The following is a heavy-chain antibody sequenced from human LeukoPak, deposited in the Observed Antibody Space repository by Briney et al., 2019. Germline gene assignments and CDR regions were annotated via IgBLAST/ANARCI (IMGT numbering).Heavy chain of an antibody. Sequence: GRSLRLSCAASGFTFSSYAMHWVRQAPGKGLEWVAVIPYDRSNKYYADSVKGRFTISRDNSKNTLYLQMNSLRAEDTAVYYCARTVVGITMVRGVIGGFDYWGQGTLVTVSS. V-gene: IGHV3-30*04. CDR3: ARTVVGITMVRGVIGGFDY. CDR1: GFTFSSYA. CDR2: IPYDRSNK. J-gene: IGHJ4*02. D-gene: IGHD3-10*01.